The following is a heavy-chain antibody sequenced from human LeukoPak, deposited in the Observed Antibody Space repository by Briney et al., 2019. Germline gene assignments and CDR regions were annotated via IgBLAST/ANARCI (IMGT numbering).Heavy chain of an antibody. CDR2: ISSSSSTI. D-gene: IGHD1-26*01. CDR3: AREMGNFDY. V-gene: IGHV3-48*01. J-gene: IGHJ4*02. Sequence: GGSLRLSCAASGLTFSSYSMNWVRQAPGKGLEWVSYISSSSSTIYYADSVKGRFTISRDNAKNSLYLQMNSLRAEDTAVYYCAREMGNFDYWGQGTLVTVSS. CDR1: GLTFSSYS.